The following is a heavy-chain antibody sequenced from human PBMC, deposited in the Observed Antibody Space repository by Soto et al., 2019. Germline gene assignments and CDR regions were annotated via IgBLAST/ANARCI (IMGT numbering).Heavy chain of an antibody. J-gene: IGHJ5*02. D-gene: IGHD3-16*02. V-gene: IGHV4-34*01. CDR2: INHSGST. Sequence: SETLSLTCAVHGGSFSGYYWSWIRQPPGKGLEWIGEINHSGSTNYNPSLKSRVTISVDTSKNQFSLKLSSVTAADTAVYYCARDRGYYDYVWGIYRLNWFDPWGQGTLVTVSS. CDR3: ARDRGYYDYVWGIYRLNWFDP. CDR1: GGSFSGYY.